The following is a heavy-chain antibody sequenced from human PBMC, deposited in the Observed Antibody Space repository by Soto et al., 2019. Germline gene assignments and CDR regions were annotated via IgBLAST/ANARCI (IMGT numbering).Heavy chain of an antibody. CDR3: ARQIYDSDTGPNFQYYFDS. J-gene: IGHJ4*02. CDR2: IDPSDSQT. V-gene: IGHV5-10-1*01. CDR1: GYSFAGYW. D-gene: IGHD3-22*01. Sequence: GESLKISCKGSGYSFAGYWITWVRQKPGKGLEWMGRIDPSDSQTYYSPSFRGHVTISVTKSITTVFLQWSSLRASDTAMYYCARQIYDSDTGPNFQYYFDSWGQGNPVTVSS.